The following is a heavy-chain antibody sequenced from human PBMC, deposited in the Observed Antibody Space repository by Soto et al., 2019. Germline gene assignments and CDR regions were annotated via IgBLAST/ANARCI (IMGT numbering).Heavy chain of an antibody. CDR1: GASVAGGSYY. V-gene: IGHV4-30-4*01. Sequence: KTSETLSLTCSVSGASVAGGSYYWSWVRQPPGKGLEWIGYIPSRGRPFYNPSLTSRGTISADTSKNQLSLQLTSVTAADTAVYYCARDTYSGYDFGLWGQGXLVTVYS. CDR3: ARDTYSGYDFGL. CDR2: IPSRGRP. D-gene: IGHD5-12*01. J-gene: IGHJ5*02.